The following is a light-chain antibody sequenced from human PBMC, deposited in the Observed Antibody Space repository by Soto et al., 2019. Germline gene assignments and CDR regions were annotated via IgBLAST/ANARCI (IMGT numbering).Light chain of an antibody. CDR2: GAS. CDR1: QSVSSY. Sequence: EIVLTQSPATLSLSPGERATLSCRASQSVSSYLAWYQQKPGQAPRLLIYGASNRATGIPARFSGSGSGTDFTITISSFEADAFGVYYYQQRSHWLQSFGQGTKLEIK. CDR3: QQRSHWLQS. J-gene: IGKJ2*01. V-gene: IGKV3-11*01.